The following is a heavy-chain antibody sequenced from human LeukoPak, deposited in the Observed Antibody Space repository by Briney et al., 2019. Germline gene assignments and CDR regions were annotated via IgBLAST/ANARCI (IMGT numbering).Heavy chain of an antibody. J-gene: IGHJ4*02. V-gene: IGHV1-69*13. D-gene: IGHD2-15*01. CDR1: GGTFSSYA. CDR2: IIPIFGTA. CDR3: ARSPPRDMRRYFDY. Sequence: ASVKVSCKASGGTFSSYAISWVRQAPGQGLEWMGGIIPIFGTANYAQKFQGRVTITADESTSTAYMELSSLRSEDTAVYYCARSPPRDMRRYFDYWGQGTLVTVSS.